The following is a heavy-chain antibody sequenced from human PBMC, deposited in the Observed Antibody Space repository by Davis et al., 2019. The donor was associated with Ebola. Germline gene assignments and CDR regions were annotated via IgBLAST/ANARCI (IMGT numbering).Heavy chain of an antibody. J-gene: IGHJ4*02. D-gene: IGHD3-9*01. CDR2: IIPIFDTP. CDR3: ARDFDGGNYYFEY. V-gene: IGHV1-69*13. Sequence: SVTVSCQTSGGSFSSHPISWVRQAPRQGLEWMGGIIPIFDTPHYAQKFQGRITITADASTSTAYMELSSLRSEDTATYFCARDFDGGNYYFEYWGPGTPVTVSS. CDR1: GGSFSSHP.